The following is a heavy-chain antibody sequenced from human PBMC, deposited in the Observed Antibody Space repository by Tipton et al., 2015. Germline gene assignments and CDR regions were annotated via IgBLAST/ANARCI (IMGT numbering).Heavy chain of an antibody. CDR3: ARGLPWGRSSDYFDY. CDR1: GGSISSGKYY. J-gene: IGHJ4*02. V-gene: IGHV4-31*03. CDR2: INDSGST. Sequence: TLSLTCTVSGGSISSGKYYWSWIRQHPGKGLEWIGEINDSGSTNYNPSLKSRVTMSLDTSEKQLSLKLTSVTAADTAVYYCARGLPWGRSSDYFDYWGQGTLVTVSS. D-gene: IGHD6-6*01.